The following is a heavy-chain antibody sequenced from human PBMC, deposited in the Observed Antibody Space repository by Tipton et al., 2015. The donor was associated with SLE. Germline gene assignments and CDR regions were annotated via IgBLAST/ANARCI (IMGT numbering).Heavy chain of an antibody. CDR2: IWYDGSNK. V-gene: IGHV3-33*01. CDR1: GFTFSSYG. Sequence: SLRLSCAASGFTFSSYGMHWVRQAPGKGLEWVAVIWYDGSNKYYEDSVKGRFTVSRDNSKNTLYLQMNSLRAEDTAMYYCARDYVAYCGGDCYLDYWGQGTQVTVSS. D-gene: IGHD2-21*02. CDR3: ARDYVAYCGGDCYLDY. J-gene: IGHJ4*02.